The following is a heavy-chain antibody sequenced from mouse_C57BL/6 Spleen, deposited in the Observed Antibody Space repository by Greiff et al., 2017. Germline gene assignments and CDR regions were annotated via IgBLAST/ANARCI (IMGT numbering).Heavy chain of an antibody. V-gene: IGHV5-6*01. CDR3: ARWVTTVVEGPFAY. Sequence: EVKVVESGGDLVKPGGSLKLSCAASGFTFSSYGMSWVRQTPDKRLEWVATISSGGSYTYYPDSVKGRFTISRDNAKNTLYLQMSSLKSEDTAMYYCARWVTTVVEGPFAYWGQGTLVTVSA. CDR1: GFTFSSYG. CDR2: ISSGGSYT. J-gene: IGHJ3*01. D-gene: IGHD1-1*01.